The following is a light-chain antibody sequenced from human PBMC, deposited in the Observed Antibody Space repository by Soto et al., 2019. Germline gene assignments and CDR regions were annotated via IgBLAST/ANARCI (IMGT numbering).Light chain of an antibody. CDR1: QSVSSN. Sequence: EILMTQCPATLSVSPGERATLSCRASQSVSSNLAWYQQKPGKAPRLLIYGASTRATGIPARLSGSGSGTEFTLTISSLQSEDFEVYYCQQYNNWPWTFGQGTKVDIK. CDR2: GAS. J-gene: IGKJ1*01. V-gene: IGKV3-15*01. CDR3: QQYNNWPWT.